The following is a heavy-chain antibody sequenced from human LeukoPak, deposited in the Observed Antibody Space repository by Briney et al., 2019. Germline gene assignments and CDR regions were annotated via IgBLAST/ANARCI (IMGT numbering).Heavy chain of an antibody. Sequence: GASVKVSCKASGYTFTGYYMHWVRQAPGQGLEWMGRINPNSGGTNYAQKLQGRVTMTTDTSTSTAYMELRSLRSDDTAVYYCARPKHDYGDYRDAFDLWGQGTVVTVSS. V-gene: IGHV1-2*06. D-gene: IGHD4-17*01. J-gene: IGHJ3*01. CDR3: ARPKHDYGDYRDAFDL. CDR2: INPNSGGT. CDR1: GYTFTGYY.